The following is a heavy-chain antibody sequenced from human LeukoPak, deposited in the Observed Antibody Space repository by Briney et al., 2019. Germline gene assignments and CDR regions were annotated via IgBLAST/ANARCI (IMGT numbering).Heavy chain of an antibody. CDR3: AATYSGNWEFDY. J-gene: IGHJ4*02. Sequence: PGGSLRLSCAASGFTFGSYWMSWVRQAPGKGLEWVSGINWNGGNTGSADSVKGRFTISRDNAKNSLYLQMNSLRAEDTALYYCAATYSGNWEFDYWGQGTLVTVSS. D-gene: IGHD1-26*01. V-gene: IGHV3-20*04. CDR1: GFTFGSYW. CDR2: INWNGGNT.